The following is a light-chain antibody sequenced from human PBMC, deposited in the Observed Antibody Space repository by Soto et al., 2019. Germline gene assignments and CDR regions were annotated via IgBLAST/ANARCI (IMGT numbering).Light chain of an antibody. CDR1: QTISRW. J-gene: IGKJ2*01. V-gene: IGKV1-5*03. CDR3: QQYDTYPYT. Sequence: DIQMTQSPATLSASVGDRVTIPCRASQTISRWLAGYQQKPGKAPNLLIYEASSLESGVPSRFSGSGSGTEFSLTISSLQPDDCATYYCQQYDTYPYTFGQGTKREIK. CDR2: EAS.